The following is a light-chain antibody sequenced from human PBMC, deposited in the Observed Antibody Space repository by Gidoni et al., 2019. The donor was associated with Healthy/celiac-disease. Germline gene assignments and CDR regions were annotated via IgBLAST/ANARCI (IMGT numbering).Light chain of an antibody. V-gene: IGKV3-20*01. CDR2: GAS. Sequence: ELVLTQSPGTLSWSPGERATLSCRASQRVSSRYLAWYQQKPGQAPRLLIYGASSRATCIPGRFSGSGSGTDFTRTSSRLEPEDFAVYYCHQYGSSPLTFGPGTKVDIK. CDR1: QRVSSRY. J-gene: IGKJ3*01. CDR3: HQYGSSPLT.